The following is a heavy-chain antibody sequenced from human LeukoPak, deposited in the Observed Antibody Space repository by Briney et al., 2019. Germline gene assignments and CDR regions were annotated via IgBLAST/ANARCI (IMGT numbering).Heavy chain of an antibody. Sequence: QPGGSLRLSCAASGFTFSGYGVHWVRQAPGKGLEWVTFIRFDGTKKYYTDSVQGRFTISRDNSKNTVYLQMDSLRPDDTAVYYCAKDAFEGTKNSDFSSRYYADSWGQGTLVTVAA. V-gene: IGHV3-30*02. CDR3: AKDAFEGTKNSDFSSRYYADS. CDR2: IRFDGTKK. CDR1: GFTFSGYG. J-gene: IGHJ4*02. D-gene: IGHD3-3*01.